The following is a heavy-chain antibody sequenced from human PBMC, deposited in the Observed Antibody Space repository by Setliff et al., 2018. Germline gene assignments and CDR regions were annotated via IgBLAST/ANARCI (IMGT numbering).Heavy chain of an antibody. CDR2: AYSGGST. J-gene: IGHJ3*02. D-gene: IGHD2-21*02. CDR3: AKPYCGADCSDGGDAFDI. V-gene: IGHV3-53*01. Sequence: GGSLRLSCAASGVTVSTNYMTWVRQTPGKGLECVSVAYSGGSTYYADSVKGRFTISRDNSKNTVYLQMTSLRVEDTAVYYCAKPYCGADCSDGGDAFDIWGQGTMVTVSS. CDR1: GVTVSTNY.